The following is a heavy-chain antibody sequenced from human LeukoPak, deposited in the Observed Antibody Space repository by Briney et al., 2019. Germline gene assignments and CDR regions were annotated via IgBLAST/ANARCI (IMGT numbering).Heavy chain of an antibody. CDR1: GGTFSSYA. CDR3: AVGEQLLLGDAFDI. CDR2: IIPIFGTA. D-gene: IGHD2-15*01. Sequence: EASVKVSCKASGGTFSSYAISWVRQAPGQGLEWMGGIIPIFGTANYAQKFQGRVTITADESTSTAYMELSSLRSEDTAVYYCAVGEQLLLGDAFDIWGQGTMVTVSS. V-gene: IGHV1-69*13. J-gene: IGHJ3*02.